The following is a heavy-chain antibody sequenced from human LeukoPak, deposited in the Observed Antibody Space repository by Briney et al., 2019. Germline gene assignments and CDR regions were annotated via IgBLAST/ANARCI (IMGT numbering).Heavy chain of an antibody. V-gene: IGHV3-74*01. CDR2: MNSDGSTI. D-gene: IGHD2-21*02. CDR1: EFTFSTYW. J-gene: IGHJ6*02. CDR3: ARGMYGDSVGMDV. Sequence: GGSLRLSCAASEFTFSTYWMYWVRQAPGKGLMWVSRMNSDGSTIRYADSVKGRFTISRDNAKNTLYLQMNSLRVEDTAVYYCARGMYGDSVGMDVWGQGTTVTVSS.